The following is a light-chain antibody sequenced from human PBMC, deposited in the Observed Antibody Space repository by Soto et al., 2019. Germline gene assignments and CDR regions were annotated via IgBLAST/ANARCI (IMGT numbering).Light chain of an antibody. CDR3: QQYEDLPLT. CDR2: DAS. J-gene: IGKJ4*01. Sequence: DIQMTQSPSSLSASVGDRVTITCQASQDISKFLNWYQLKPGKAPRLLIFDASSVETGVPSRFSGSGSGTQFPFTIDSLQAEDLATYYCQQYEDLPLTFGGGTTVEI. V-gene: IGKV1-33*01. CDR1: QDISKF.